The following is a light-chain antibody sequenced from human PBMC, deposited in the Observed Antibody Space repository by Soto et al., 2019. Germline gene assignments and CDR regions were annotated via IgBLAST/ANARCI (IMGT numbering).Light chain of an antibody. CDR3: QQYASAPFT. V-gene: IGKV3-20*01. CDR1: HSINTSF. J-gene: IGKJ3*01. CDR2: AAS. Sequence: EIVLTQSPGTLSLSPGDRATLSCRASHSINTSFLAWFQQKPGQAPRLLIYAASTRATGIPDRFSGSASETDFTLTINRXEPEDSAVYYCQQYASAPFTLGPGTKVDTK.